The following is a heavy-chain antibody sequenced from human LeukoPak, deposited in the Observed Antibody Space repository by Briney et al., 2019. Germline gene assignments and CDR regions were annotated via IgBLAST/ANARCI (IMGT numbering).Heavy chain of an antibody. CDR3: ARAPDAFDI. CDR1: GFTFSDHY. CDR2: TRNKANSYTT. J-gene: IGHJ3*02. Sequence: PGGSLRLSCAAYGFTFSDHYMDWVRQAPGKGLKWVGRTRNKANSYTTEYAASVKGRFTISRDDSRNSLYLQMNSLKTEDTAVYYCARAPDAFDIWGQGTMVTVSS. V-gene: IGHV3-72*01.